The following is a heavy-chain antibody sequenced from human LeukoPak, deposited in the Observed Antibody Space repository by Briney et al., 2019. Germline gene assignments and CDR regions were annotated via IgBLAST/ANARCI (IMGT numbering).Heavy chain of an antibody. V-gene: IGHV1-2*02. CDR2: INPNSGGT. CDR3: ARGENYYYYMDV. Sequence: ASVKVSCKASGYTFTSYGISWVRQAPGQGLQWMGWINPNSGGTNYVQRFQGRVTMTRDTSISTVYMELSRLRSDDTAVYYCARGENYYYYMDVWGKGTTVTVSS. CDR1: GYTFTSYG. J-gene: IGHJ6*03. D-gene: IGHD3-16*01.